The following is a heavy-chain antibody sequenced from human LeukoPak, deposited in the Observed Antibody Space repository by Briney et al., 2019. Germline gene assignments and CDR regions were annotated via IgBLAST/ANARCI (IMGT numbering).Heavy chain of an antibody. CDR1: GFTFNTYG. Sequence: PGGSLRLSCAASGFTFNTYGMHWVRQAPGKGLEWVAVIWYDGSNKYYADSVKGRFTISRDNSKNTLYLQMNSLRAEDTAVYYCAKAPYYYDSSGHQRGAFDIWGQGTMVTVSS. V-gene: IGHV3-33*06. CDR2: IWYDGSNK. D-gene: IGHD3-22*01. CDR3: AKAPYYYDSSGHQRGAFDI. J-gene: IGHJ3*02.